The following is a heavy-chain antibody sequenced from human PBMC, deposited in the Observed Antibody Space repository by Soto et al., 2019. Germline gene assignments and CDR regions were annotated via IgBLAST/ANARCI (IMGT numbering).Heavy chain of an antibody. D-gene: IGHD2-2*01. Sequence: SETLSLTWTVSGGSSSSYYWSWIRQPAGKGLEWIGRIYTSGSTNYNPSLKSRVTMSVDTSKNQFSLKLSSVTAADTAVYYCARDRRGCSSTSCYHPSLYYYYGMDVWGQGTTVTVSS. CDR3: ARDRRGCSSTSCYHPSLYYYYGMDV. J-gene: IGHJ6*02. V-gene: IGHV4-4*07. CDR1: GGSSSSYY. CDR2: IYTSGST.